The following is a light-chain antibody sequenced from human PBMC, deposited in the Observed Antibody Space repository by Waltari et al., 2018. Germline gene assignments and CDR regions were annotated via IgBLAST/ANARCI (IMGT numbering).Light chain of an antibody. CDR3: QHYSHYPPT. CDR1: QSIDIW. CDR2: KAS. Sequence: DIQITQSPSTLSASVGDRVTITCRAIQSIDIWLAWYQQKPGKAPTLLISKASNLAREAPSMFSGSGAGTEFTLTICSLQPDGSATFCCQHYSHYPPTFGGGTKVEIK. J-gene: IGKJ4*01. V-gene: IGKV1-5*03.